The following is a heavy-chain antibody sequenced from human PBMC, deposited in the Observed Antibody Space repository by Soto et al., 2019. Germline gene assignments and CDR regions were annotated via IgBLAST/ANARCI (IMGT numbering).Heavy chain of an antibody. Sequence: QVQLQESGPGLVKPSETLSLTCTVSGGSISSYYWSWIRQPAGKGLEWIGRIYTSGSTNYNPSLKSRVTMSVDTSKNQFSLKLSSVTAADTAVYYCARDLPLPYDFWSGYYTGYEYYYYGMDVWGQGTTVTVSS. CDR2: IYTSGST. CDR1: GGSISSYY. D-gene: IGHD3-3*01. J-gene: IGHJ6*02. V-gene: IGHV4-4*07. CDR3: ARDLPLPYDFWSGYYTGYEYYYYGMDV.